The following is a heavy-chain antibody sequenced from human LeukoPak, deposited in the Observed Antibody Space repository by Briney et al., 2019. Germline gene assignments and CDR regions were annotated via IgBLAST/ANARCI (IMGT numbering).Heavy chain of an antibody. D-gene: IGHD3-22*01. CDR2: VYYSGST. J-gene: IGHJ4*02. CDR1: GGSIDSMRYY. CDR3: ARRGPYYDSRTYYFDS. V-gene: IGHV4-39*01. Sequence: SETLSLTCTVSGGSIDSMRYYWGWIRQPPGMALEWIGSVYYSGSTYYDPSLKSRVTISVDTSKNQFSLKLTSVTAADTAVYYCARRGPYYDSRTYYFDSWGQGTLVTVSS.